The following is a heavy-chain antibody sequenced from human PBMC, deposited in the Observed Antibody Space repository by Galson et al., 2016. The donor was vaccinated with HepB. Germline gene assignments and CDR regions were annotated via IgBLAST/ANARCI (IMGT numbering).Heavy chain of an antibody. V-gene: IGHV2-5*02. Sequence: KALEWVALIYWDDDKRYSPSLKSRLTITKDTSKNQVALTMTNMAPVDTAVYYCARDRGWNNCDYWGQGTLVTVSS. CDR3: ARDRGWNNCDY. D-gene: IGHD1/OR15-1a*01. J-gene: IGHJ4*02. CDR2: IYWDDDK.